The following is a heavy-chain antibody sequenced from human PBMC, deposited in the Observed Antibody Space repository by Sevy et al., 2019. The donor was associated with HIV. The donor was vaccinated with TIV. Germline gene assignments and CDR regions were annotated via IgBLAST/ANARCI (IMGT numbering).Heavy chain of an antibody. CDR3: AKCGSSSVVIGTIEH. D-gene: IGHD2-21*01. CDR2: ISYDGSIK. CDR1: GFTFSTYG. J-gene: IGHJ4*02. Sequence: GGSLRLSCAASGFTFSTYGMYWVRQTPGKGLECVALISYDGSIKYYADTVKGRFTISRDNSKNTLFLQMNSLRAEDTAVYYCAKCGSSSVVIGTIEHWGQGALVTVSS. V-gene: IGHV3-30*18.